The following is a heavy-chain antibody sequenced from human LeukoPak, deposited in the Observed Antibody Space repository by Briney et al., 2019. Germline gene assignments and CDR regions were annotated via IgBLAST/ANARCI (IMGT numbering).Heavy chain of an antibody. D-gene: IGHD2-15*01. J-gene: IGHJ4*02. CDR1: GYSFTSYW. CDR3: ARRSFRAAYYFDY. CDR2: IYPGDSDT. Sequence: GESLKISCKGSGYSFTSYWIGWVRQMPGKGLEWMGIIYPGDSDTRYSPSFQGQVTISADKSTSTAYLQWSSLKASDTAMYYCARRSFRAAYYFDYWGQGTLVTVSS. V-gene: IGHV5-51*01.